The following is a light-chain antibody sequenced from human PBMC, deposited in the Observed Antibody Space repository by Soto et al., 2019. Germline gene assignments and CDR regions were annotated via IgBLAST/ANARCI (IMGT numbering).Light chain of an antibody. CDR2: DAS. J-gene: IGKJ1*01. CDR3: QQYDSLPPS. V-gene: IGKV1-33*01. CDR1: QDITNS. Sequence: DIQMTQSPSSLSASVGDRVTITCQASQDITNSLNWYQQKSGKAPKLLIYDASNLETGVPSRFSGSGSGTDFTFTISSLQPEDIATYYCQQYDSLPPSFGQGTKVEIK.